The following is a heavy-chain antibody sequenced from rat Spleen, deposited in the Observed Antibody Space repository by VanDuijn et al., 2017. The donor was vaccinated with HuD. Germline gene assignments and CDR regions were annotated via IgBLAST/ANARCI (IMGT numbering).Heavy chain of an antibody. CDR2: ISYDGGST. CDR3: TTGRQLGYFDY. J-gene: IGHJ2*01. Sequence: EVQLVESGGGLVQPGRSMKLSCAASGFTFSNYGMAWVRQAPKKGLEWVAYISYDGGSTFYRDPVKGRFTISKDNAKSTLYLQMDSLRSEDTATYYCTTGRQLGYFDYWGQGVMVTVSS. D-gene: IGHD5-1*01. V-gene: IGHV5-20*01. CDR1: GFTFSNYG.